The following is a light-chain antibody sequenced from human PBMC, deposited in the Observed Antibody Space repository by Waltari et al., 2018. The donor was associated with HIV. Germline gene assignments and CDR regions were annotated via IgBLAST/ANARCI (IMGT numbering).Light chain of an antibody. V-gene: IGKV3-20*01. CDR1: QSISSNY. CDR3: QQYGHSPPYT. Sequence: EIVLTQSPGTLSLSPGERVTLSCRPSQSISSNYLAWHQQKPGQAPRLLIFGASTRATGVPDRFSGSGSGTDFTLTISGLEPEDCAVYYCQQYGHSPPYTFGQGTKLEIK. CDR2: GAS. J-gene: IGKJ2*01.